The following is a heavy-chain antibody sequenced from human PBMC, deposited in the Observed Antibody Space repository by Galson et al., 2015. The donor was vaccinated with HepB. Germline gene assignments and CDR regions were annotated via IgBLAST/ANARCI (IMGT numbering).Heavy chain of an antibody. Sequence: SLRLSCAASGFIFSSYGMSWVRRTPGKGLEWVTGISDSGDSTYYTDSVKGRFTISRDNSKNTLFLEMNSLRPEDTAVYYCAKDGGSGWLYSWFDPWGQGTLVTVSS. J-gene: IGHJ5*02. CDR1: GFIFSSYG. CDR2: ISDSGDST. D-gene: IGHD6-19*01. V-gene: IGHV3-23*01. CDR3: AKDGGSGWLYSWFDP.